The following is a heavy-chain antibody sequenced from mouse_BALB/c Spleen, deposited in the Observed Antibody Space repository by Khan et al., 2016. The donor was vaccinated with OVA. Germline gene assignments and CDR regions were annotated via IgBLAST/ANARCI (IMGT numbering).Heavy chain of an antibody. CDR1: GFTFSSFG. J-gene: IGHJ3*01. CDR2: IISDSITL. D-gene: IGHD4-1*01. V-gene: IGHV5-17*02. CDR3: ARANWGWFAY. Sequence: EVELVESGGGLVQPGGSRKLSCTASGFTFSSFGMHWVRQAPEKGLEWVAYIISDSITLNYADTVKGRFSISRDNPRNPLFLQMTSVSSEDTAMYYCARANWGWFAYWGQGNLVTVSA.